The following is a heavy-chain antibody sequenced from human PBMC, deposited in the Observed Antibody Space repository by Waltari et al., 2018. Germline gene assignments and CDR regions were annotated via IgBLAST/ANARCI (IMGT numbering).Heavy chain of an antibody. CDR3: ARGARRTTVTTGWWYFDL. Sequence: EVQLVESGGGLVEPGGSLRLPCAASGFTYSLYRLHWVRQVPGEGLVWVSRSNSDGSSTSYADSVKGRFTIYKDNAKNTVYLQMNSLRVDDTAIYYCARGARRTTVTTGWWYFDLWGRGTLVTVSS. V-gene: IGHV3-74*01. CDR2: SNSDGSST. J-gene: IGHJ2*01. CDR1: GFTYSLYR. D-gene: IGHD4-17*01.